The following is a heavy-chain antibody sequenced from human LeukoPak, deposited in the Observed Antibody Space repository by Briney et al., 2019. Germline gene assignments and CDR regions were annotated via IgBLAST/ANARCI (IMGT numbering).Heavy chain of an antibody. V-gene: IGHV1-8*01. CDR1: GYTFTSYD. CDR3: ARAPSIYDILTGSLDP. CDR2: MNPNSGNT. J-gene: IGHJ5*02. D-gene: IGHD3-9*01. Sequence: GASVKVSCKASGYTFTSYDINWVRQATGQGLEWMGWMNPNSGNTGYAQKFQGRVTMTRNTSISTAYIELSSLRSDDTAVYYCARAPSIYDILTGSLDPWGQGTLVTVSS.